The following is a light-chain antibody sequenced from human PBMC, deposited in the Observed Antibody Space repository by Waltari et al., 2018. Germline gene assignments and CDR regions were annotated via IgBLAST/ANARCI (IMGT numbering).Light chain of an antibody. J-gene: IGKJ2*01. CDR2: GAS. CDR1: QSVSSSY. V-gene: IGKV3-20*01. CDR3: QQYGSSPRT. Sequence: EIVLTQSPGTLSLSPGERATLSCRASQSVSSSYLAWYQQKPSQAPRLLIYGASSRATGIPDWFSGSGSGTAFTLTISRLEPEDFAVYYCQQYGSSPRTFGQGTKLEI.